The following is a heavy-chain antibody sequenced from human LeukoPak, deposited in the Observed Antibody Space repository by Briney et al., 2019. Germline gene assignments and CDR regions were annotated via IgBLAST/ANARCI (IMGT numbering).Heavy chain of an antibody. J-gene: IGHJ3*02. D-gene: IGHD2-15*01. CDR3: ARESLTDIVVVGAFDI. CDR1: GFTFSSYW. V-gene: IGHV3-7*01. CDR2: IKQDGTET. Sequence: GGSLRLSCAASGFTFSSYWMNGVRQAPGKGLEWVAIIKQDGTETFYVDSVKGRFTISRDNVKNSLYLQMNSLRIEDAAVYYCARESLTDIVVVGAFDIWGQGTMVTVSS.